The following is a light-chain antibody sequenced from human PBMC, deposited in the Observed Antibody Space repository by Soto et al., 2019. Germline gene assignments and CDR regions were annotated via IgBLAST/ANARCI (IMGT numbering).Light chain of an antibody. CDR3: QSYDSRLSDV. J-gene: IGLJ1*01. CDR2: GNS. V-gene: IGLV1-40*01. Sequence: QAVLTQPPSVAGAPGERVTISCTGSSSNIGAGYDVHWYQQLPGTAPKLLIYGNSNRPSGVPDRFSGSNSGTSASLAITGLQAEDEAEYYCQSYDSRLSDVVGTGTKVTVL. CDR1: SSNIGAGYD.